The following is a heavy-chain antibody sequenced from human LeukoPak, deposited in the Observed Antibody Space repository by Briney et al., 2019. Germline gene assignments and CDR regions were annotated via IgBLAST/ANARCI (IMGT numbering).Heavy chain of an antibody. Sequence: PPETLSHTSTVSGGSISSSSYYWGWIRQPPGKGLEWIGSIYYSGSTYYNPSLKSRVTISVDTSKNQFSLRLSSVTAADTAVYYCARRPYTSGWYYYFDYWGQGTLVTVSS. V-gene: IGHV4-39*01. D-gene: IGHD6-19*01. CDR2: IYYSGST. CDR1: GGSISSSSYY. J-gene: IGHJ4*02. CDR3: ARRPYTSGWYYYFDY.